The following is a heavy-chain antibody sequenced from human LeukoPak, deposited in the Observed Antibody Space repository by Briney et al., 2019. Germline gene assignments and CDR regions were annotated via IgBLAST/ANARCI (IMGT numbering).Heavy chain of an antibody. Sequence: GGSLRLSCAASGFTFSSYAMNWVRQAPGKGLESVTAISGSGGSTYYADSVKGRFTISRDNSKNTLYLQMNSLRPDATAVYFCTKVYSSSIRRPYFDYWGQGTLVTVS. V-gene: IGHV3-23*01. CDR1: GFTFSSYA. J-gene: IGHJ4*02. D-gene: IGHD6-6*01. CDR2: ISGSGGST. CDR3: TKVYSSSIRRPYFDY.